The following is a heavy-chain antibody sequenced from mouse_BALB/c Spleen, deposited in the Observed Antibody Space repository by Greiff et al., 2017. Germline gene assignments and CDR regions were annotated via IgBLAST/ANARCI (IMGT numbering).Heavy chain of an antibody. CDR2: ISSGGSYT. CDR3: TRALWLRRGDYFDY. J-gene: IGHJ2*01. CDR1: GFTFSSYT. D-gene: IGHD2-2*01. V-gene: IGHV5-6-4*01. Sequence: DVKLVESGGGLVKPGGSLKLSCAASGFTFSSYTMSWVRQTPEKRLEWVATISSGGSYTYYPDSVKGRFTISRDNAKNTLYLQMSSLKSEDTAMYYCTRALWLRRGDYFDYWGQGTTLTVSS.